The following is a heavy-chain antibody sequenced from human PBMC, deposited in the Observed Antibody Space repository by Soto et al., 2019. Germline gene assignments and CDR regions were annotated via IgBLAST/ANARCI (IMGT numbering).Heavy chain of an antibody. CDR3: AKAGEDVVVVAATPVYYYYGMDV. CDR2: ISGSGGST. CDR1: GFTFSSYA. Sequence: EVQLLESGGGLVQPGGSLRLSCAASGFTFSSYAMSWVRQAPGKGLEWVSAISGSGGSTYYADSVKGRFTISRDNSKNTLYLQMNGRGAEDTAVYYCAKAGEDVVVVAATPVYYYYGMDVWGQGTTVTVSS. D-gene: IGHD2-15*01. V-gene: IGHV3-23*01. J-gene: IGHJ6*02.